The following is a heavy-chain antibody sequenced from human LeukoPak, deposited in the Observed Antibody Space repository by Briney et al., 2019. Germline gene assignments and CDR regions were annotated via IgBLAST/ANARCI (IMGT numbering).Heavy chain of an antibody. D-gene: IGHD3-9*01. CDR1: GGSISSGGYY. J-gene: IGHJ4*02. CDR3: AREGGGLRYFHPPMS. CDR2: IYHSGST. V-gene: IGHV4-30-2*01. Sequence: PSQTLSLTCTVSGGSISSGGYYWSWIRQPPGKGLEWIGYIYHSGSTNYNPSLKSRVTISVDTSKNQFSLKLSSVTAADTAVYYCAREGGGLRYFHPPMSWGQGTLVTVSS.